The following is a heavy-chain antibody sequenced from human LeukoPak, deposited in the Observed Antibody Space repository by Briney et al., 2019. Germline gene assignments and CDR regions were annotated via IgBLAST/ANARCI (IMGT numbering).Heavy chain of an antibody. Sequence: SETLSLTCTVSGGSISSSSYYWGWIRQPPGKGLEWIGSIYYSGSTYYNPSLKSRVTISVDTSKNQFSLKLSSVTAADTAVYYCARRGETRIAVVLHYYYYYYMDVWGKGTTVTISS. CDR2: IYYSGST. V-gene: IGHV4-39*07. CDR1: GGSISSSSYY. CDR3: ARRGETRIAVVLHYYYYYYMDV. J-gene: IGHJ6*03. D-gene: IGHD6-19*01.